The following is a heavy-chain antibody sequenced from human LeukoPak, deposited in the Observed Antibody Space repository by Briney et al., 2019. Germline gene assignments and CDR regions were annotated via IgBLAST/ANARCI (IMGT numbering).Heavy chain of an antibody. CDR2: MYYSGSA. D-gene: IGHD3-3*01. J-gene: IGHJ5*02. Sequence: SETLSLTCSVSGGSISSSSYYWGWIRQPPGKGLGWIGTMYYSGSAYYNPSLRSRVTVSVDTSKNQFSLKLTSVTAADTAVYYCARHFWSGYDWLGHLGQGTLVTVSS. CDR3: ARHFWSGYDWLGH. V-gene: IGHV4-39*01. CDR1: GGSISSSSYY.